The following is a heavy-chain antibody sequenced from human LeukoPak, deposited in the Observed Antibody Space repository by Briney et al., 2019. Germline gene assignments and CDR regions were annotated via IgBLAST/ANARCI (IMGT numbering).Heavy chain of an antibody. CDR1: GYSISSGYH. CDR2: IYHSGST. J-gene: IGHJ6*02. V-gene: IGHV4-38-2*02. D-gene: IGHD3-10*01. Sequence: SETLSLTCTVSGYSISSGYHWGWIRQPPGKGLEWIGSIYHSGSTYYNPSPKSRVTISVDTSKNHFSLKLSSVTAADTAVYYCARDTADYYGSGSYNLAGRDFGMDVWGQGTTVTVSS. CDR3: ARDTADYYGSGSYNLAGRDFGMDV.